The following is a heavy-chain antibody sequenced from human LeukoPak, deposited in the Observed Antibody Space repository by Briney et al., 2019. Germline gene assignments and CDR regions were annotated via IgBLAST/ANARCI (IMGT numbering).Heavy chain of an antibody. CDR1: GYTFTSYA. Sequence: ASVKVSCKASGYTFTSYAMNWVRQAPGQGLDGMGWINTNTGNPTYAQGFTGRFVFSLDTSVSTAYLQISSLKAEVTAVYYCARGARITMIVVVRTNWFDPWGQGTLVTVSS. CDR2: INTNTGNP. V-gene: IGHV7-4-1*02. D-gene: IGHD3-22*01. J-gene: IGHJ5*02. CDR3: ARGARITMIVVVRTNWFDP.